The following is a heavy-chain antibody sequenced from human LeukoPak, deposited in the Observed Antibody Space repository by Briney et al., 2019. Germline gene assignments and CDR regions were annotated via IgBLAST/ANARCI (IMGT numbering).Heavy chain of an antibody. CDR1: GFTFSSYE. D-gene: IGHD3-22*01. Sequence: GSLRLSCAASGFTFSSYEMNWVRQAPGKGLEWVSYISSSGSTIYYADSVKGRFTISRDNAKNSLYLQMNSLRAEDTAVYYCARPQIVVGYFDYWGQGTLVTVSS. J-gene: IGHJ4*02. V-gene: IGHV3-48*03. CDR3: ARPQIVVGYFDY. CDR2: ISSSGSTI.